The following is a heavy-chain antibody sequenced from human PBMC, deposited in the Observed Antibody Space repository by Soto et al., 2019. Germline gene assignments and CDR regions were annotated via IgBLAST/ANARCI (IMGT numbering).Heavy chain of an antibody. CDR2: IYHSGST. CDR1: GGSISSGGYS. J-gene: IGHJ4*02. CDR3: ARAGGLGAVAVDY. V-gene: IGHV4-30-2*01. D-gene: IGHD6-19*01. Sequence: QLQLQESGSGLVKPSQTLSLTCAVSGGSISSGGYSWSWIRQPPGKGLEWIGYIYHSGSTYYNPSLRGRVTISVARAKNQCSRKLSSVTAADTAVYYCARAGGLGAVAVDYWGQGTLVTVSS.